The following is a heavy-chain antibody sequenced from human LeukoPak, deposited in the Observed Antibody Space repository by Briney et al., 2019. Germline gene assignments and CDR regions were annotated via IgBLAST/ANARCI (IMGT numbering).Heavy chain of an antibody. J-gene: IGHJ4*02. V-gene: IGHV6-1*01. CDR2: TYYRSKWYN. CDR1: GDSVSSNSAA. CDR3: AREPGGAGYSGYDPFDY. Sequence: SQTLSLTCAISGDSVSSNSAAWNWIRQSPSRGLEWLGMTYYRSKWYNDYAVSVESRITINPDTSKNQFSLQLNSVTPEDTAVYYCAREPGGAGYSGYDPFDYWGQGTLVTVSS. D-gene: IGHD5-12*01.